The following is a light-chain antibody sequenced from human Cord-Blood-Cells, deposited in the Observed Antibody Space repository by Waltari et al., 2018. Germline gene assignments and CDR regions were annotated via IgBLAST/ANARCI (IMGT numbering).Light chain of an antibody. J-gene: IGLJ3*02. CDR1: RGDVGSYNL. CDR2: EGS. CDR3: CSYAGSSTWV. V-gene: IGLV2-23*01. Sequence: QSALTQPASASGSPGQSITISCTGTRGDVGSYNLFPWYQQHPGKAPKLMIYEGSKRPSGVSNRFSGSKSGNTASLTISGLQAEDEADYYCCSYAGSSTWVFGGGTKLTVL.